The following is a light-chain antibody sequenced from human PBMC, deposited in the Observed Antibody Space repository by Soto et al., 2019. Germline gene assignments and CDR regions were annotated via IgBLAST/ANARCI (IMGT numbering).Light chain of an antibody. V-gene: IGKV3-20*01. J-gene: IGKJ4*01. CDR3: QQYGSSPLT. Sequence: EIMLTQSPGTLSLSPGETATLSCRASQSVRSNYLAWYQQKPGQAPRFLIYDASSRATGIPDRFSGSGSGTDFTLTISRLEPEDFAVYYCQQYGSSPLTFGGGTRWIS. CDR2: DAS. CDR1: QSVRSNY.